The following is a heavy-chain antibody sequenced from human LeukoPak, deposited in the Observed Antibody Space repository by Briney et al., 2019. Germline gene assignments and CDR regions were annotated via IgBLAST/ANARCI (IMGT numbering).Heavy chain of an antibody. J-gene: IGHJ4*02. CDR3: ARDQNFHGSGGYYGIDC. CDR2: INPNNGGT. D-gene: IGHD3-22*01. CDR1: GYTFTGYY. Sequence: GASVKVSCKASGYTFTGYYIHWVRQAPGQGLEWIGWINPNNGGTNYAQKFQDRVTMTRDTSIGTAYMELSRLTSDDTAVYYCARDQNFHGSGGYYGIDCWGQGTLVTVSS. V-gene: IGHV1-2*02.